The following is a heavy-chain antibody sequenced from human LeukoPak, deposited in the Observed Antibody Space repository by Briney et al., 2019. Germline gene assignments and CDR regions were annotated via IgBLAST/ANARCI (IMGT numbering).Heavy chain of an antibody. J-gene: IGHJ4*02. CDR2: ISAYNDDT. V-gene: IGHV1-18*01. Sequence: ASVKVSCKASGYTFASYGISWVRQAPGQGLEWMGWISAYNDDTKFAQNLQGRLTMTTDASTGTAYMELRTLTSDDTALYYCARDAARTTTPGGPDYWGQGALVTVSS. CDR1: GYTFASYG. CDR3: ARDAARTTTPGGPDY. D-gene: IGHD1-1*01.